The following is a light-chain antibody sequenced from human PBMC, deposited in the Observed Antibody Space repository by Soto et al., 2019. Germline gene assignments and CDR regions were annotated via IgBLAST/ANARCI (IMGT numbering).Light chain of an antibody. J-gene: IGKJ1*01. Sequence: DIQMTQSPSTLSASLGDRVPITCRASHTIDSWLAWYQQRPVKPPNLLIYKASTLASGFPSRFSGSGSGTEFTLTINSLQPDDFATYYCQQYHIYSGTFGQGTKVDI. CDR1: HTIDSW. V-gene: IGKV1-5*03. CDR3: QQYHIYSGT. CDR2: KAS.